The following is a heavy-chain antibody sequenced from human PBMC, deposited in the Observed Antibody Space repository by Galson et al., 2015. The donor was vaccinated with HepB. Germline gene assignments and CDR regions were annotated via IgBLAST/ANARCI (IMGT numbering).Heavy chain of an antibody. CDR2: ISKDGNSK. CDR3: VRDIGGVFYFDY. V-gene: IGHV3-48*02. Sequence: SLRLSCAASGFAFISYNMHWARQAPGKGLEWVAFISKDGNSKKYGDAVKGRFTTSRDNAKNSLYLQMNSLRDEDTAVYYCVRDIGGVFYFDYWGQGTLVTVSS. D-gene: IGHD2-21*01. CDR1: GFAFISYN. J-gene: IGHJ4*02.